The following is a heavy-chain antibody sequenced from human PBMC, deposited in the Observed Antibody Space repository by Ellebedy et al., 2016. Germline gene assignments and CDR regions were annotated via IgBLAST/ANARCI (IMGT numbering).Heavy chain of an antibody. Sequence: SETLSLTXTVYGGSFSGYYWTWIRRPPGKGLEWVGEINPSGGTKYNPSLKSRVTISVDTSKNQFSLRLTSVTAADTAIYYCARRYFGSGSDNWFDSWGQGTLVTVSS. V-gene: IGHV4-34*01. CDR3: ARRYFGSGSDNWFDS. J-gene: IGHJ5*01. CDR1: GGSFSGYY. D-gene: IGHD3-10*01. CDR2: INPSGGT.